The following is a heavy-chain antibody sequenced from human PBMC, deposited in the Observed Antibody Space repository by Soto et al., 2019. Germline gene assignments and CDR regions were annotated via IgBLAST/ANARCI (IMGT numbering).Heavy chain of an antibody. J-gene: IGHJ4*02. V-gene: IGHV2-5*01. D-gene: IGHD5-12*01. CDR1: GFSFTTAGVA. CDR2: IYYNDDR. Sequence: SGPPLVNPTQTLTLTCTFSGFSFTTAGVAVGWIRQTPGGALEWLTLIYYNDDRRFSPSLKTRLTITGDTSKNQVVLSLTNVDPGDTATYFCAHSDGGYEIIYFDFWGQGIPVTV. CDR3: AHSDGGYEIIYFDF.